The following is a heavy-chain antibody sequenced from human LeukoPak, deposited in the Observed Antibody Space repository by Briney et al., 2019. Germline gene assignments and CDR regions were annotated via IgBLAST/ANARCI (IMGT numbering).Heavy chain of an antibody. J-gene: IGHJ4*02. Sequence: SVKVSCKASGYTFTGYYMYWVRQAPGQGLEWIGRINPNSGGTNYAQKFQGRVTMTRDTSISTAYMQLSRLRSDDTPVYYCARDRAGSSGWYGEALGYWGQGTLVTVSS. D-gene: IGHD6-19*01. V-gene: IGHV1-2*06. CDR2: INPNSGGT. CDR3: ARDRAGSSGWYGEALGY. CDR1: GYTFTGYY.